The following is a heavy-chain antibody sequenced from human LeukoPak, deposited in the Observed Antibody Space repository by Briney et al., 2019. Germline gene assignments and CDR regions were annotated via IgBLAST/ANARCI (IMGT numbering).Heavy chain of an antibody. D-gene: IGHD6-13*01. CDR1: GFTFSSYG. CDR3: ASTDSIAAAGTPDAFDI. J-gene: IGHJ3*02. V-gene: IGHV3-33*01. Sequence: GGSLRLSCAASGFTFSSYGMHWVRQAPGKGLEWVAVIWYDGSNKYYADSVKGRFTISRDNSKNTLYLQMNSLRAEDTAVYYCASTDSIAAAGTPDAFDIWGQGTMVTVSS. CDR2: IWYDGSNK.